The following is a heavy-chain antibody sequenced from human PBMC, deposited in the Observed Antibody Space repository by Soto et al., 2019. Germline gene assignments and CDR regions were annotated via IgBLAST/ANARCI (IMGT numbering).Heavy chain of an antibody. CDR1: GFSFSSYA. J-gene: IGHJ4*02. CDR3: AKGSIEYSAAVDN. D-gene: IGHD5-12*01. V-gene: IGHV3-23*01. CDR2: ISARGGSS. Sequence: EVQLLESGGGLVQPGRSLRLSCAASGFSFSSYAMVWVRQAPGKGLEWVSVISARGGSSYFADSVKGRFTISRDNSKNVLSLEMNSLRAEDTAIYFCAKGSIEYSAAVDNWGQGTLVLVSS.